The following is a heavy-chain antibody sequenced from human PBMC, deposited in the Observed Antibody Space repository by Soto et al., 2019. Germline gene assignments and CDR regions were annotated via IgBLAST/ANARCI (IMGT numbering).Heavy chain of an antibody. J-gene: IGHJ6*02. CDR2: IYHSGST. D-gene: IGHD4-4*01. CDR3: AGRYSNYYYYYRMDV. Sequence: PSETLSLTCAVSGGSISSSNWWRWVRQPPGKGLEWIGEIYHSGSTNYNPSLKSRVTISVDKSKNQFSLKLSSVTAADTAVYYCAGRYSNYYYYYRMDVWGQGTTVTVSS. CDR1: GGSISSSNW. V-gene: IGHV4-4*02.